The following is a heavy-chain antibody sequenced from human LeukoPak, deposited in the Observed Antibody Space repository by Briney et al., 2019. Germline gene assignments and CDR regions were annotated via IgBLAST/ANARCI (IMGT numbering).Heavy chain of an antibody. D-gene: IGHD5-18*01. J-gene: IGHJ4*02. V-gene: IGHV1-2*02. Sequence: ASVKVSCKASGYTFTGYYMHWVRQAPGQGLEWMGWINPNSGGTNYAQKFQGRVTMTRDTSISTAYMELSRLRSDDTAVYCCARDRIQLWLLYREYYFDYWGQGTLVTVSS. CDR3: ARDRIQLWLLYREYYFDY. CDR1: GYTFTGYY. CDR2: INPNSGGT.